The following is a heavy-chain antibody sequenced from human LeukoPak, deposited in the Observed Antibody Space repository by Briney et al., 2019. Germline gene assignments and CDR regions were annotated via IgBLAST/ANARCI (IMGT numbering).Heavy chain of an antibody. D-gene: IGHD3-10*01. V-gene: IGHV3-48*03. CDR3: ARGGYYGSGNDFRFDP. J-gene: IGHJ5*02. Sequence: GGSLRLTCAASGFTFSSYEMNWVRQAPGKGLEWVSYISSSGSTIYYADSVKGRFTISRDNAKNSLYLQMNSLRAEDTAIYYCARGGYYGSGNDFRFDPWGQGTLVTVSS. CDR2: ISSSGSTI. CDR1: GFTFSSYE.